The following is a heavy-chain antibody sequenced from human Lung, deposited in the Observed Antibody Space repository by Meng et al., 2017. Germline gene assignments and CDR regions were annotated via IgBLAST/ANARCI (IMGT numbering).Heavy chain of an antibody. CDR2: INHSGST. D-gene: IGHD4-11*01. CDR3: ARGPTTMAHDFDY. CDR1: GGSFSDYY. Sequence: QVPCQQLGAGLLKPSETLSLTCVVSGGSFSDYYWSWIRQHPGKGLEWIGEINHSGSTNYNPSLESRATISVDTSQNNLSLKLSSVTAADSAVYYCARGPTTMAHDFDYWGQGTLVTVSS. V-gene: IGHV4-34*01. J-gene: IGHJ4*02.